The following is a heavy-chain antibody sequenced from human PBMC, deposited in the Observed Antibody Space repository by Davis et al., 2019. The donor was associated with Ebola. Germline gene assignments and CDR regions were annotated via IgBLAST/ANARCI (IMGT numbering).Heavy chain of an antibody. CDR2: ISYAGSNK. D-gene: IGHD6-13*01. CDR3: ANLGSIAAGWAYFDY. CDR1: GFTFDDYA. J-gene: IGHJ4*02. Sequence: GESLKISCAASGFTFDDYAMHWVRQAPGKGLEWVPVISYAGSNKYYADSVKGRFTISRDNSKNTLYLQMNSLRAEDTAVYYCANLGSIAAGWAYFDYWGQGTLVTVSS. V-gene: IGHV3-30*18.